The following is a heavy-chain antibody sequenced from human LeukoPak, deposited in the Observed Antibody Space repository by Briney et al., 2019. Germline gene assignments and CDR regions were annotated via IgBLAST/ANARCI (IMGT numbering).Heavy chain of an antibody. CDR3: AKNTDLHFDY. D-gene: IGHD4-17*01. Sequence: PGGPLKLPFLPFGFTFSTFPMTWFRQPPGKGLEWVSAISGSGGSTYYADSVKGRFTISRDNSKNTLYLQMNSLRAEDTAVYYCAKNTDLHFDYWGQGTLVTVSS. V-gene: IGHV3-23*01. J-gene: IGHJ4*02. CDR1: GFTFSTFP. CDR2: ISGSGGST.